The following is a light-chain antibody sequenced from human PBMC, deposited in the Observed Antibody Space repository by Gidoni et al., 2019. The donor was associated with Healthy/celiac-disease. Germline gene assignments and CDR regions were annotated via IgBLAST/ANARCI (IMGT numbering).Light chain of an antibody. CDR1: QSLSSW. CDR3: QQYNSYPWT. V-gene: IGKV1-5*03. J-gene: IGKJ1*01. CDR2: KAS. Sequence: DIQMTQSPSTLSASVGDRVTITCRASQSLSSWLAWYQQLPGKAPKLLIYKASSLESGVPSRFSGSGSGTEFTLTISSLQPDDFATYYCQQYNSYPWTFGQGTKVEIK.